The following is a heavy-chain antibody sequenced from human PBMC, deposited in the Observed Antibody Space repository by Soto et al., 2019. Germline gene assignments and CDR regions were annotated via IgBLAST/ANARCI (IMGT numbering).Heavy chain of an antibody. V-gene: IGHV1-46*01. CDR1: GYTFTSYY. D-gene: IGHD1-1*01. J-gene: IGHJ4*02. CDR2: INPSGGST. CDR3: ATTTLRTRGDNY. Sequence: ASVKVSCKASGYTFTSYYMHWVRQAPGQGLEWMGIINPSGGSTSYAQKFQGRVTMTRDTSTSTVYMELSSLRSEDTAVCYCATTTLRTRGDNYWGQGTLVTVS.